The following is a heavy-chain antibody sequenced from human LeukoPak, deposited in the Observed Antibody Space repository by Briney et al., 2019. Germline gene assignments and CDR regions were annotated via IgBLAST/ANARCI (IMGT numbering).Heavy chain of an antibody. J-gene: IGHJ5*02. D-gene: IGHD2-2*01. Sequence: PSETLSLTCAVYGGSFSGYYWSWIRQPPGKGLEWIGEINHSGSTNYNPSLKSRVTISVDTSKNQFSLKLSSVTAADTAVYYCAREVSAATEGWFDPWGQGTLVTVSS. CDR1: GGSFSGYY. CDR3: AREVSAATEGWFDP. V-gene: IGHV4-34*01. CDR2: INHSGST.